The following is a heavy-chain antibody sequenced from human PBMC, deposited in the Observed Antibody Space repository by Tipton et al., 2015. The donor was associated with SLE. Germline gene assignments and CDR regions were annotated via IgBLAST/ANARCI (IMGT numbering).Heavy chain of an antibody. V-gene: IGHV3-11*04. J-gene: IGHJ4*02. Sequence: SLRLSCAASGFTFSDYYMSWIRQAPGKGLEWVSYISSSGSTIYYADSVKGRFTISRDNAKNSLYLQMSSLRAEDTAGYYCARDSGGYYPYFDYWGQGTLVTVSS. CDR1: GFTFSDYY. CDR3: ARDSGGYYPYFDY. D-gene: IGHD3-3*01. CDR2: ISSSGSTI.